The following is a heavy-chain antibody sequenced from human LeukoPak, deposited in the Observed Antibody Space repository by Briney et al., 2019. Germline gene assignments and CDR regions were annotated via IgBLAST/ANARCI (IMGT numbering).Heavy chain of an antibody. CDR3: AKCANSGSYYRGYFDY. J-gene: IGHJ4*02. CDR2: VSDSGGST. V-gene: IGHV3-23*01. Sequence: GGSLRLSCAASGFTFSSYAMSWVRQAPGKGLEWVSSVSDSGGSTYYADSVKGRVTISRDNSKNTLYLQMNSLRAEDTAVYYCAKCANSGSYYRGYFDYWGQGTLVTVSS. D-gene: IGHD3-10*01. CDR1: GFTFSSYA.